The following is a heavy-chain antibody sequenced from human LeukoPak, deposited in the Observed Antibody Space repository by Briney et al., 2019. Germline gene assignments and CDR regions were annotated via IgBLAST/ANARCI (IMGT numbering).Heavy chain of an antibody. V-gene: IGHV3-23*01. CDR3: ARDPYSGTYGDTYYYMDV. CDR1: GFTFTSYG. J-gene: IGHJ6*03. Sequence: GGSLRLSCAASGFTFTSYGMSWVRQAPGKGLEWVSAIGGSGGYTYYADSVKGRFTISRDNSKNTLYLQMNSLRAEDTALYYCARDPYSGTYGDTYYYMDVWGKGTTVTISS. D-gene: IGHD1-26*01. CDR2: IGGSGGYT.